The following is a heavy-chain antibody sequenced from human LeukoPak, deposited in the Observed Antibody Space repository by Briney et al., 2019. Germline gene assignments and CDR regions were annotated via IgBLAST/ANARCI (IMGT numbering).Heavy chain of an antibody. CDR3: ARDKGGYYYDSSGFDY. Sequence: AGRSLRLSCAASGFTFNNYAMQWVRQAPGKGLEWVAVISYDGNKKYYADSVKGRFTISRDNSKNTLYLQMNSLRTEDTAVYYCARDKGGYYYDSSGFDYWGQGTLVTVSS. J-gene: IGHJ4*02. CDR1: GFTFNNYA. D-gene: IGHD3-22*01. V-gene: IGHV3-30-3*01. CDR2: ISYDGNKK.